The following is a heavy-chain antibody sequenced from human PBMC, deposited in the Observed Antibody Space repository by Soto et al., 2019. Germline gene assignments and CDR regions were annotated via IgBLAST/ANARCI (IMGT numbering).Heavy chain of an antibody. CDR2: INPNSGGT. V-gene: IGHV1-2*02. J-gene: IGHJ4*02. CDR3: ASGLNRGNHVGGSYRSYYLDY. Sequence: QVQLVQSGAEVKKPGASVKVSCKASGYIFTDYYTHWVRQAPGQGLEWMGWINPNSGGTNYAQKFQGRVTMTRDTSIRTAYMELSRLRSDDTAVYYCASGLNRGNHVGGSYRSYYLDYWGQGTVVTVPS. D-gene: IGHD3-16*02. CDR1: GYIFTDYY.